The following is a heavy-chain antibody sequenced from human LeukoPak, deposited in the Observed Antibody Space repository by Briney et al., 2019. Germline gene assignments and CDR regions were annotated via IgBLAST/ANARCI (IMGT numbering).Heavy chain of an antibody. CDR2: IGGSGYTT. D-gene: IGHD4-11*01. J-gene: IGHJ4*02. CDR1: GFTFSSYA. Sequence: GGSLRISCAASGFTFSSYAMIWVRQVPGKGLEWVSTIGGSGYTTYYADSVKGRFTISRDNAKNSLYLQMNSLRAEDTAVYYCAKGTTGDYWGQGTLVTVSS. CDR3: AKGTTGDY. V-gene: IGHV3-23*01.